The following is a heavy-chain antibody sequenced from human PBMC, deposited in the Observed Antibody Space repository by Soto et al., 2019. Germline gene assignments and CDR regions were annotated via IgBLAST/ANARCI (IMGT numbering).Heavy chain of an antibody. Sequence: PGGSLRLSCAASGFAFNDYSMTWVRQPPGKGLEWVSSITPNSGEKHYPDSLAGRFTISRDNSKNTVSLQVNNVRAEGTAMYCWATGLQREHAFEIWGLGTMVTVS. CDR2: ITPNSGEK. J-gene: IGHJ3*02. CDR3: ATGLQREHAFEI. D-gene: IGHD1-1*01. V-gene: IGHV3-23*01. CDR1: GFAFNDYS.